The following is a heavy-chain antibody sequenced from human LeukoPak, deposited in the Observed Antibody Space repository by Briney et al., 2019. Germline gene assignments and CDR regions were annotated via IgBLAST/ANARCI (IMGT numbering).Heavy chain of an antibody. V-gene: IGHV3-33*01. CDR3: ARDRYYYGSGLYYYGMDV. D-gene: IGHD3-10*01. CDR1: GFTFSSYG. CDR2: IWYDGSNK. J-gene: IGHJ6*02. Sequence: PGRSLRLSCAASGFTFSSYGMHWVRQAPGKGLEWVAVIWYDGSNKYYADSVKGRFTISRDNSKNTLYLQMNSLRAEDTAVYYCARDRYYYGSGLYYYGMDVWGQGTTVTVSS.